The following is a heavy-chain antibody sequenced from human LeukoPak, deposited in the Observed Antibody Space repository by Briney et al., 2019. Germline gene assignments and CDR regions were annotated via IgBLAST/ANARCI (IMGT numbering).Heavy chain of an antibody. J-gene: IGHJ4*02. D-gene: IGHD3-10*01. CDR3: AGLSYDGEGY. CDR1: GYTFTTYG. CDR2: ISAFTGNT. V-gene: IGHV1-18*01. Sequence: GASVKVSCKTSGYTFTTYGISWVRQAPGQGLEYMGWISAFTGNTNYAQKFQGRVAMTMDTSTSTVEMELRSLKFDDTAVYFCAGLSYDGEGYWGQGTLVIVSS.